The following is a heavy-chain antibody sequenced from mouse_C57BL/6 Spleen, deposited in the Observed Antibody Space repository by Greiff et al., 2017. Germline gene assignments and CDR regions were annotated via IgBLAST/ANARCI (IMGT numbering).Heavy chain of an antibody. V-gene: IGHV1-55*01. Sequence: VQLQQSGAELVKPGASVKMSCKASGYTFTSYWITWVKQRPGQGLEWIGDIYPGSGSTNYNEKFKSKATLTVDTSSSTAYMQLSSLTSEDSAVYYCARRYYGSSPYYYAMDYWGQGTSVTVSS. CDR1: GYTFTSYW. CDR2: IYPGSGST. D-gene: IGHD1-1*01. CDR3: ARRYYGSSPYYYAMDY. J-gene: IGHJ4*01.